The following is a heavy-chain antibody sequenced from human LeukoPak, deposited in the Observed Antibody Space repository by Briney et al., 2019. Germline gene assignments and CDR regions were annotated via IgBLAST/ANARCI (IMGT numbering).Heavy chain of an antibody. CDR3: ARDSGPYDYVWGSYRSINWFDP. Sequence: ASVKLSCKASGYTFTSYDIYWGRQATGQGLEWMGLMNPNSGNTGYTQKFQGTVTMTRNTSISTAYMELSSLRSEDTAVYYCARDSGPYDYVWGSYRSINWFDPWGQGTLVTVSS. CDR1: GYTFTSYD. V-gene: IGHV1-8*01. D-gene: IGHD3-16*02. CDR2: MNPNSGNT. J-gene: IGHJ5*02.